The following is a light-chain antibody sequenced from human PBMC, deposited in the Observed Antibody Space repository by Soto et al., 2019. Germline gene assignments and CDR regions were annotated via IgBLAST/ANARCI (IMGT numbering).Light chain of an antibody. CDR1: SSDVGAYNF. CDR3: SAYTVSRTYV. V-gene: IGLV2-14*03. CDR2: NVY. Sequence: QSALTHPASVSGSPGQSITISCTGTSSDVGAYNFVSWHQQHPGKAPKLMIYNVYDRPSGISYRFSGSKSGNTASLTISGLQGEDEADYYCSAYTVSRTYVFGTGTKVTVL. J-gene: IGLJ1*01.